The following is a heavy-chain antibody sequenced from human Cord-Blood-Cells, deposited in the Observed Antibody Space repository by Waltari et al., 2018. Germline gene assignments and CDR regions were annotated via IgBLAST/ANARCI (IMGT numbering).Heavy chain of an antibody. V-gene: IGHV1-69*12. CDR1: GGPFSSYA. D-gene: IGHD2-15*01. CDR3: ARVVGDTGDDAFDI. Sequence: QVQLVQSGAEVKKPGSSVKVSCKASGGPFSSYAISWVRQAPGQGLEWMGGIIPIFGTANYAQKFQGRVTITADESTSTAYMELSSLRSEDTAVYYCARVVGDTGDDAFDIWGQGTMVTVSS. CDR2: IIPIFGTA. J-gene: IGHJ3*02.